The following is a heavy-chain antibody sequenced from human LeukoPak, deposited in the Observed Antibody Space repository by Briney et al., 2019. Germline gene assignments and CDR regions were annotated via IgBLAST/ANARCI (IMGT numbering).Heavy chain of an antibody. CDR3: ARGGITMIRGVITVDY. CDR1: GFTFSSYW. V-gene: IGHV3-7*01. D-gene: IGHD3-10*01. J-gene: IGHJ4*02. CDR2: IKQDGSEK. Sequence: GGSLRLSCAASGFTFSSYWMSWVRQAPGKGLEWVANIKQDGSEKYYVDSVKGRFTISRDNAKNSLYLQVNSLRAEDTAVYYCARGGITMIRGVITVDYWGQGTLVTVSS.